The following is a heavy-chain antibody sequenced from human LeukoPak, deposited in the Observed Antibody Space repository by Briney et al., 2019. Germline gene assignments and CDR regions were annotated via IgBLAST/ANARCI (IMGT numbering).Heavy chain of an antibody. CDR3: AKEKDYRVSTSCDY. J-gene: IGHJ4*02. Sequence: GGSLRLSCAASGFTFSYFDMHWVRQAPGKGLEWMAVISYDGKVTYYADSVKGRFTISRDNSKSTLYLQMTSLRGEDTALYYCAKEKDYRVSTSCDYWGQGTPVTVSS. V-gene: IGHV3-30*18. CDR2: ISYDGKVT. D-gene: IGHD3-10*01. CDR1: GFTFSYFD.